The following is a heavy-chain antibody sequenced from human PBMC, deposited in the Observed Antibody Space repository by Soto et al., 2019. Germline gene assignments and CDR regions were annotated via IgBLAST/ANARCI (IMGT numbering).Heavy chain of an antibody. V-gene: IGHV3-48*03. Sequence: PGGSLRLSCAASGFTFSSYEMNWVRQAPGKGLEWVSYISSGGSTIYYADSVKGRFTISRDNAKSSLYLQMNSLRAEDTAAYYCAREGFSSYGMDVWGQGTPVTVSS. CDR3: AREGFSSYGMDV. CDR2: ISSGGSTI. J-gene: IGHJ6*02. CDR1: GFTFSSYE. D-gene: IGHD6-19*01.